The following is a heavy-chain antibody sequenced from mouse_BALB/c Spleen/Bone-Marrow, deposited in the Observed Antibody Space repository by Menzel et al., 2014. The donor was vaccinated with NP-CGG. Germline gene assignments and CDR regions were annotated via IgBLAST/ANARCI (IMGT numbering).Heavy chain of an antibody. CDR1: GYSITSDYA. D-gene: IGHD1-1*01. Sequence: EVKLVESGPGLVKPSQSLSLTCTVTGYSITSDYAWNWIRQLSGNKLEWMAYINYSGRTCYNPFLKSRISITRDTSKNQFLLQLNSVTPEDTATYYCARRPVDWHVDIWGAVTTVTVSS. CDR3: ARRPVDWHVDI. J-gene: IGHJ1*01. CDR2: INYSGRT. V-gene: IGHV3-2*02.